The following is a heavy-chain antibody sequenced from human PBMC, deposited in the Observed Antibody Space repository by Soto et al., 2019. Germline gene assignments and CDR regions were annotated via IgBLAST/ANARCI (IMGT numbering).Heavy chain of an antibody. V-gene: IGHV3-11*01. CDR1: GFTFSDYY. CDR2: ISSSGSTI. J-gene: IGHJ3*02. CDR3: AREFATTAVPFDI. D-gene: IGHD4-17*01. Sequence: GGSLRLSCAASGFTFSDYYMSWIRQAPGKGLEWVSYISSSGSTIYYADSVKGRFTISRDNAKNSLYLQMNSLRAEDTAVYYCAREFATTAVPFDIWGQGTMVTVSS.